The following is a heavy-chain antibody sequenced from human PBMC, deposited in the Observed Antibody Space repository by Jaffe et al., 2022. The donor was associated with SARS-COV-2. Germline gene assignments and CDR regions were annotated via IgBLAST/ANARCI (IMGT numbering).Heavy chain of an antibody. CDR3: ARQPGAGWLDP. V-gene: IGHV5-51*01. CDR1: GYDFTSYW. J-gene: IGHJ5*02. CDR2: VNPGDSDT. Sequence: EVQLVQSGAEVKKPGESLKISCKTSGYDFTSYWIGWVRQMPGKGLEWMAIVNPGDSDTRYSPSFRGRVTISADKSVNTAYLQWSSLQASDTATYFCARQPGAGWLDPWGHGTLLTVSS. D-gene: IGHD3-10*01.